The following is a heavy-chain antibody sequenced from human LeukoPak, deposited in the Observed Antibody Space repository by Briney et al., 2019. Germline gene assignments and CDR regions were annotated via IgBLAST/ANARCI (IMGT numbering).Heavy chain of an antibody. Sequence: SETLSLTCTVSGASISNYNYYWGWVRQPPGKGLEWIGSFYYSGSTYYNPSLKSRLTISVDTSNNQFSLKMYSVTAADTAVYYCARGPRGEIDYWGQGTLVTVSS. J-gene: IGHJ4*02. CDR3: ARGPRGEIDY. CDR2: FYYSGST. V-gene: IGHV4-39*07. D-gene: IGHD3-16*01. CDR1: GASISNYNYY.